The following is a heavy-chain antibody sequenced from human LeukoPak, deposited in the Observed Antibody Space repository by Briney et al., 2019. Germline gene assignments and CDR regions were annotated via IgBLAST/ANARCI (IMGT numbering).Heavy chain of an antibody. D-gene: IGHD1-14*01. V-gene: IGHV3-48*01. CDR1: GFTFSTYA. J-gene: IGHJ4*02. CDR3: AKGHSAHGTGFDC. CDR2: IYSNSDTI. Sequence: PGGSLRLSCAASGFTFSTYAMNWVRQAPGKGLEWVSWIYSNSDTIYYADSVKGRFALSRDNAQNSLYLQMNSLRVEDTAVYYCAKGHSAHGTGFDCWGQGTLVAVSS.